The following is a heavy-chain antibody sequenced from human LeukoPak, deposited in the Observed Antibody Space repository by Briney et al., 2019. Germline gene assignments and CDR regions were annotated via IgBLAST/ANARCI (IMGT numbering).Heavy chain of an antibody. CDR1: GFTFSNYA. D-gene: IGHD5-24*01. Sequence: GGSLRLSCAASGFTFSNYAMSWVRQAPGKGLEWVAVISYDGSNKYYADSVKGRFTISRDNSKNTLYLQMNSLRAEDTAVYYCAKVLGDGYTRYYYGMDVWGQGTTVTVSS. CDR2: ISYDGSNK. V-gene: IGHV3-30*18. CDR3: AKVLGDGYTRYYYGMDV. J-gene: IGHJ6*02.